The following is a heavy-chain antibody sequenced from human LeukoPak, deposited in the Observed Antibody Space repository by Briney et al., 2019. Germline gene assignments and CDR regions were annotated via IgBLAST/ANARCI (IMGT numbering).Heavy chain of an antibody. CDR2: IYYRGST. Sequence: SETLSLTCTVSGGSISSSSYYWGWIRQPPGKGLEWIGSIYYRGSTYYNPSLKSRVTISVDTSKNQFSLKLSSVTAADTAVYYCARLWRYSNLLERYYYYYMDVWGKGTTVTVSS. CDR1: GGSISSSSYY. CDR3: ARLWRYSNLLERYYYYYMDV. J-gene: IGHJ6*03. V-gene: IGHV4-39*01. D-gene: IGHD4-11*01.